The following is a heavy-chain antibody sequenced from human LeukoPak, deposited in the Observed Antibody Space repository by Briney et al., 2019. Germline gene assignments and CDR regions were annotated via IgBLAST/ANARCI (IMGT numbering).Heavy chain of an antibody. D-gene: IGHD1-26*01. CDR1: GYSISSGYY. Sequence: PSETLSLTCTVSGYSISSGYYWGWIRQPPGKGLEWIGSIYHSGSTYYNPSLKSRVTISVDTSKNQFSLKLSSVTAADPAVCYCARAAIVGATGIDYWGQGTLVTVSS. J-gene: IGHJ4*02. CDR3: ARAAIVGATGIDY. V-gene: IGHV4-38-2*02. CDR2: IYHSGST.